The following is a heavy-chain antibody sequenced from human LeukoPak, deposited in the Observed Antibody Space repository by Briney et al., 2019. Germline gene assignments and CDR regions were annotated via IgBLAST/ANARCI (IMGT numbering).Heavy chain of an antibody. Sequence: AIGGSGGSTYYADSVKGRFTISRDNSKNTLYLQMNSLRAEDTAVYYCPKRSTVAGKVWYYYYYMDVWGKGTTVTISS. V-gene: IGHV3-23*01. CDR2: IGGSGGST. CDR3: PKRSTVAGKVWYYYYYMDV. D-gene: IGHD6-19*01. J-gene: IGHJ6*03.